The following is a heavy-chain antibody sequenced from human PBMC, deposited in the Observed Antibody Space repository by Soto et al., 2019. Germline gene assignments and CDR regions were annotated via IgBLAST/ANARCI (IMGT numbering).Heavy chain of an antibody. D-gene: IGHD5-18*01. CDR2: IYYSGST. CDR1: GGSISSGDYY. Sequence: LSLTCTVSGGSISSGDYYWSWIRQPPGKGLEWIGYIYYSGSTYYNPSLKSRVTISVDTSKNQFSLKLSSVTAADTAVYYCAIYTSYEATFDPWGQGTLVTVSS. V-gene: IGHV4-30-4*01. J-gene: IGHJ5*02. CDR3: AIYTSYEATFDP.